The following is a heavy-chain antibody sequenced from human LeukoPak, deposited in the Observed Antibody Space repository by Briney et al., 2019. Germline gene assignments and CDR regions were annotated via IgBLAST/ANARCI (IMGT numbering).Heavy chain of an antibody. CDR2: INWNGGST. CDR1: GFTFDDYG. D-gene: IGHD2/OR15-2a*01. V-gene: IGHV3-20*04. Sequence: GGSLRLSCAASGFTFDDYGMSWVRQAPGKGLEWVSGINWNGGSTGYADSVKGRFTISRDSSKNTLYLQMNSLRAEGTAVYYCAKGAISACYSLDQWGQGTLVTVSS. J-gene: IGHJ4*02. CDR3: AKGAISACYSLDQ.